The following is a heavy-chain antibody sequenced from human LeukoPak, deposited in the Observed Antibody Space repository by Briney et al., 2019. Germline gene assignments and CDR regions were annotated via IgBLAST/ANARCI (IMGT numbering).Heavy chain of an antibody. D-gene: IGHD2-2*01. CDR3: ARGDDCSSTSCYAGWFDP. CDR2: IYSGGST. V-gene: IGHV3-66*01. CDR1: EFSVGSNY. Sequence: GGSLRLSCAASEFSVGSNYMTWVRQAPGKGLEWVSLIYSGGSTYYADSVKGRFTISRDNSKNTLYLQMNSLRAEDTAVYYCARGDDCSSTSCYAGWFDPWGQGTLVTVSS. J-gene: IGHJ5*02.